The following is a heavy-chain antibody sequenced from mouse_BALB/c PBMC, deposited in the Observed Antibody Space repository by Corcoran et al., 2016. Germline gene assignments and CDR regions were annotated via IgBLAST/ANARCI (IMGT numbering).Heavy chain of an antibody. CDR1: GYSFTGYF. D-gene: IGHD1-2*01. J-gene: IGHJ2*01. V-gene: IGHV1-20*02. Sequence: EVQLQQSGPELVKPGASVKISCKASGYSFTGYFMNWVMQSHGKSLEWIGRINPYNGDTFYNQKFKGKATLTVDKSSSTAHMELRSLASEDSAVYYCAIYHGYYWGQGTTLTVSS. CDR2: INPYNGDT. CDR3: AIYHGYY.